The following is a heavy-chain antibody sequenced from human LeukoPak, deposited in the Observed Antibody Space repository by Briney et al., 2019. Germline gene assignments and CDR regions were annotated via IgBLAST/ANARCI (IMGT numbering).Heavy chain of an antibody. V-gene: IGHV3-11*06. D-gene: IGHD6-19*01. CDR2: ISSRSSYI. J-gene: IGHJ4*02. CDR1: GFTFSDYY. CDR3: ARGKEPVAGSLSHFDY. Sequence: PGGSLRLSRAASGFTFSDYYMSWIRQAPGKGLEWVSSISSRSSYIDYADSLKGRFTISRDNAKNSLYLQMNSLRAEDTAVYYCARGKEPVAGSLSHFDYWGQGTLVTVSS.